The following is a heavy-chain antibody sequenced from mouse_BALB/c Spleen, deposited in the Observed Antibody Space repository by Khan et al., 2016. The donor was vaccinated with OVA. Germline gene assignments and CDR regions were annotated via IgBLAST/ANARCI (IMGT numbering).Heavy chain of an antibody. V-gene: IGHV5-17*02. CDR2: ISGDSSTV. J-gene: IGHJ2*01. CDR3: ATSYFYGYYFDY. Sequence: EVQGVESGGGLVQPGGSRKLSCAASGFTFSTYGMHWVRQAPEKGLEWVAYISGDSSTVYYADTVKGRFTISRDNPNNTLFLQMTSLMSEDTARYYCATSYFYGYYFDYWGPGTTLTVSS. CDR1: GFTFSTYG. D-gene: IGHD1-1*01.